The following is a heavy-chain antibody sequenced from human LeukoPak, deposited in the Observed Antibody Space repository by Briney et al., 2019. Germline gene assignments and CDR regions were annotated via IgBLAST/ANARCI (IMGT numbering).Heavy chain of an antibody. CDR3: ARLERGTYDSSGYYFDY. CDR1: GGTFSSYA. J-gene: IGHJ4*02. CDR2: IIPILGIA. V-gene: IGHV1-69*04. Sequence: SVKVSCKASGGTFSSYAISWVRQAPGQGLEWMGRIIPILGIANYAQKFQGRVTITADKSTSTAYMELSSLRSEDTAVYYCARLERGTYDSSGYYFDYWGQGTLVTVSS. D-gene: IGHD3-22*01.